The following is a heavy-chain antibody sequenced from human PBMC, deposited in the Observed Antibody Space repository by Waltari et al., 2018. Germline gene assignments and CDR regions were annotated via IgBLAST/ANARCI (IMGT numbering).Heavy chain of an antibody. D-gene: IGHD3-9*01. CDR1: GYNFATYW. Sequence: EVQLVQSATEVKRPGAPLKISCKGLGYNFATYWIGWVRQVPGKGLEWMGIIYPDDSDTSYSPSLQGHVSSSVDSSINTAYLQWDSLNASDSAIYFCARSASTSARYFLHWGQGTLVTVSS. CDR3: ARSASTSARYFLH. V-gene: IGHV5-51*01. J-gene: IGHJ1*01. CDR2: IYPDDSDT.